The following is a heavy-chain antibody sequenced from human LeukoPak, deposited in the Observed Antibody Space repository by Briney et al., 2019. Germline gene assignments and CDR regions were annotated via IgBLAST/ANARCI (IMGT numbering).Heavy chain of an antibody. Sequence: GGSLRLSCAASGFTFSSYRMSWVRQAPGKGLEWVANMNRDGSEKNYVDSIKGRFTISRDNAANSLYLQMNSLRVEDTAVYYCARDGGIIRFGGQDVWGQGTTVIVS. CDR2: MNRDGSEK. CDR3: ARDGGIIRFGGQDV. J-gene: IGHJ6*02. V-gene: IGHV3-7*01. D-gene: IGHD3-16*01. CDR1: GFTFSSYR.